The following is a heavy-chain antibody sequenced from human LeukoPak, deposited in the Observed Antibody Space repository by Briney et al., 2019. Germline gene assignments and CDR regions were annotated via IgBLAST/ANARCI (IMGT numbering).Heavy chain of an antibody. CDR3: TTVYSSS. J-gene: IGHJ4*02. Sequence: SGGSLRLSCAASGFTFSTYAMTWVRQAPGKGLEWVSLISGTGGSTYYADSVKGRFTISRDNSKNTLYLQMNSLRAEDTAVYYCTTVYSSSWGQGTLVTVSS. CDR2: ISGTGGST. CDR1: GFTFSTYA. D-gene: IGHD6-13*01. V-gene: IGHV3-23*01.